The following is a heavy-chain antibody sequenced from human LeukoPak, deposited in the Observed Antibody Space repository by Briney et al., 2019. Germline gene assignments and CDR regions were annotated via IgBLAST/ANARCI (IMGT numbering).Heavy chain of an antibody. CDR3: AKYGAEREVVPAAPTDY. CDR1: GFTFSSYA. V-gene: IGHV3-23*01. CDR2: ISGSGGST. J-gene: IGHJ4*02. D-gene: IGHD2-2*01. Sequence: PGGSLRLSCAASGFTFSSYAMSWVRQAPGKGLEWVSAISGSGGSTYYADSVKGRFTISRDNSKNTLYLQMNSLRAEDTAVYYCAKYGAEREVVPAAPTDYWGQGTLVTVSS.